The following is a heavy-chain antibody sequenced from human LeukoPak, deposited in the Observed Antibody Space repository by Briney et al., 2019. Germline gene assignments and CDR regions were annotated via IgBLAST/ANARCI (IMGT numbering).Heavy chain of an antibody. CDR3: ARAGQSGYEYFQH. J-gene: IGHJ1*01. D-gene: IGHD3-3*01. CDR1: GGSISSGSYY. V-gene: IGHV4-61*02. Sequence: KPSQTLSLTCTVSGGSISSGSYYWSWIRQPAGKGLEWIGRIYTSGSTNYNPSLKSRVTISVDTSKNQFSLKLSSVTAADTAVYYCARAGQSGYEYFQHWGQGTLVTVSS. CDR2: IYTSGST.